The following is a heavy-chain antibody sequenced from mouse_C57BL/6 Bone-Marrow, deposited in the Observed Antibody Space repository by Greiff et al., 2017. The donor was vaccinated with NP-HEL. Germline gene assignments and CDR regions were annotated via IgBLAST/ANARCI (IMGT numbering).Heavy chain of an antibody. Sequence: SGSELRSPGSSVKLSCKDFDSEVFPIAYMSWVRQKPGHGFEWIGGILPSIGRTIYGEKFEDKATLDADTLSNTAYLELNSLTSEDSAIYYCARTYYYGSSYYAMDYWGQGTSVTVSS. CDR1: DSEVFPIAY. D-gene: IGHD1-1*01. V-gene: IGHV15-2*01. CDR3: ARTYYYGSSYYAMDY. J-gene: IGHJ4*01. CDR2: ILPSIGRT.